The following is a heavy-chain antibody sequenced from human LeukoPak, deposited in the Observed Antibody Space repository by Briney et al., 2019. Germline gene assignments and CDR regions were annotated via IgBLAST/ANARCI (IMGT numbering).Heavy chain of an antibody. D-gene: IGHD3-22*01. Sequence: GESLKISCKGSGYSFTSYWIGWVRQMPGKGLEWMGIIYPGDSDTRYSPSFQGQVTISADKSIRTAYLQWSSLKASDTAMYYCARSITGSYDSSGYYPGAFDIWGQGTMVTVSS. J-gene: IGHJ3*02. CDR2: IYPGDSDT. CDR3: ARSITGSYDSSGYYPGAFDI. V-gene: IGHV5-51*01. CDR1: GYSFTSYW.